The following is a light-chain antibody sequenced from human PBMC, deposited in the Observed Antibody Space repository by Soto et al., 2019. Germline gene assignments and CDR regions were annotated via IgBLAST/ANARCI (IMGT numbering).Light chain of an antibody. V-gene: IGKV1-5*03. J-gene: IGKJ1*01. CDR1: QSISNY. CDR2: KAS. CDR3: QQYIIYSRT. Sequence: DIQMTQSPTTLSASVGDRVTITCRASQSISNYLAWYQQKPGKAPKLLIYKASTLESGVPLRFSGSGSGTEFTLTISSLQPDDFATYYCQQYIIYSRTFGQGTKVEIK.